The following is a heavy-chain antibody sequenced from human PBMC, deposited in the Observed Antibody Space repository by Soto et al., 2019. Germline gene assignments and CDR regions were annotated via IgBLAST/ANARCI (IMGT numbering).Heavy chain of an antibody. J-gene: IGHJ4*01. CDR1: GFTFSSYG. D-gene: IGHD7-27*01. Sequence: QVQVVDSGGGVVQPGGSLRLSCAASGFTFSSYGMHGVRQARGKGLEWVAVIRYDGSKKYYGDSMKGRVIIFRDNSKNTVDLQMNSVRAEDTAVYHCAKSLTAQTDHWGHGTPVTLSS. CDR2: IRYDGSKK. CDR3: AKSLTAQTDH. V-gene: IGHV3-30*02.